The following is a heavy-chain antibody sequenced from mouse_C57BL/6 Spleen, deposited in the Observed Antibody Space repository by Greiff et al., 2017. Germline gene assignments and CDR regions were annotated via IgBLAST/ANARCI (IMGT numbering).Heavy chain of an antibody. CDR3: TSLYAGTEAWFAY. J-gene: IGHJ3*01. D-gene: IGHD1-1*02. CDR2: IDPENGDT. CDR1: GFTIKDDN. Sequence: VQLQQSGAELVRPGASVKLSCTASGFTIKDDNMHWVKQRPEQGLEWIGWIDPENGDTEDASKFQGKATITADPSSNPAYLQLSILTSEDTAVYYCTSLYAGTEAWFAYWGQGTLLTVSA. V-gene: IGHV14-4*01.